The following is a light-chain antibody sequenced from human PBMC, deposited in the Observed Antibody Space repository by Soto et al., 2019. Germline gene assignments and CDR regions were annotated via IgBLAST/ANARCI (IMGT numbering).Light chain of an antibody. V-gene: IGLV2-14*01. J-gene: IGLJ1*01. CDR3: SSYTSTLTYV. CDR1: SSDVGGYNY. Sequence: QSALTQPASVSGSPGQSITISCTGTSSDVGGYNYVSWYQQHPGKAPKLMIYEVSNRPSGVSNRFSGSKSGNTASLTISGLQAEDEADYYCSSYTSTLTYVFGSGTKGTVL. CDR2: EVS.